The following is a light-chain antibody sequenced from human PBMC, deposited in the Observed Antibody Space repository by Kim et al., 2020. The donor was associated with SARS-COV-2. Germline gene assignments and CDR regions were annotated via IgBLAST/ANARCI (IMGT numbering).Light chain of an antibody. V-gene: IGLV3-19*01. CDR2: GKN. CDR1: SLRSYY. Sequence: ALGLKVRITCQGDSLRSYYAIWYQQKPGQAPVLGIYGKNNRPSGIPDRFSGSSSGNTASLTITGAQAEDEADYSCNSRDSSGNHVVFGGGTQLTVL. J-gene: IGLJ2*01. CDR3: NSRDSSGNHVV.